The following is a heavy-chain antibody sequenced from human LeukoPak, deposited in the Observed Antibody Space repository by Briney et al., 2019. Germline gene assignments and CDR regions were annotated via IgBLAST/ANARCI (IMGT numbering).Heavy chain of an antibody. V-gene: IGHV3-30*18. CDR1: GFTLSSYG. Sequence: GSSLTLSCAASGFTLSSYGMHWVRQAPGKGLEWVAVISYDGSNKYYADSVKGRFTISRDNSKNTLYLQMNSLRAEDAAVYYCAKDLLYGDYPSSGMDVWGQGTTVTVSS. J-gene: IGHJ6*02. D-gene: IGHD4-17*01. CDR3: AKDLLYGDYPSSGMDV. CDR2: ISYDGSNK.